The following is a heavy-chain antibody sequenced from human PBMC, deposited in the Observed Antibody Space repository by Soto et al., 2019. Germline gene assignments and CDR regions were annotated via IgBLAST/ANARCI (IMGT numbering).Heavy chain of an antibody. Sequence: EVQLVESGGDLVQPGGSLRLSCSASGFTFSSSAMYWVRQAPGKGLEYVSAITSNGGTTYYGDSVKGRFTISRENSKSTLYLQMSSVKPEDTAVYYCVKGGRGNSISRGTDYWGQGTLVTVSS. CDR3: VKGGRGNSISRGTDY. CDR1: GFTFSSSA. J-gene: IGHJ4*02. V-gene: IGHV3-64D*06. CDR2: ITSNGGTT. D-gene: IGHD1-26*01.